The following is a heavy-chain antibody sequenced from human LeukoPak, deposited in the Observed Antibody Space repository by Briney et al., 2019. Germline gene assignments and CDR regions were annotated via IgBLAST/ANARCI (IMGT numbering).Heavy chain of an antibody. J-gene: IGHJ4*02. CDR3: ARDFRYHDSSGYYSFDY. Sequence: GGSLRLSCAASGFMFSSYGMNWVRQAPGKGLEWVSYISSSSSTKYYADSVKGRFIISRDNAKNSLSLQMNSLRAEDTAVYYCARDFRYHDSSGYYSFDYWGQGTLVTVSS. CDR2: ISSSSSTK. V-gene: IGHV3-48*01. CDR1: GFMFSSYG. D-gene: IGHD3-22*01.